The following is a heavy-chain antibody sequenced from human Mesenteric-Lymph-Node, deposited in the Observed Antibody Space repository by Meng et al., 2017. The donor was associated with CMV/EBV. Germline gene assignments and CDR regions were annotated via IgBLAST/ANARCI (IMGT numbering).Heavy chain of an antibody. D-gene: IGHD1-7*01. CDR3: ARAAASRVGYNWSYETLYYFDY. CDR1: GYAFTAYY. CDR2: INPNSGGT. Sequence: ASVKVSCKASGYAFTAYYIHWVRQAPGQGLEWMGWINPNSGGTNFAQKFQGRVTMTRDTSISTAYMELTRLTSDDTAVYYCARAAASRVGYNWSYETLYYFDYWGQGTLVTVSS. V-gene: IGHV1-2*02. J-gene: IGHJ4*02.